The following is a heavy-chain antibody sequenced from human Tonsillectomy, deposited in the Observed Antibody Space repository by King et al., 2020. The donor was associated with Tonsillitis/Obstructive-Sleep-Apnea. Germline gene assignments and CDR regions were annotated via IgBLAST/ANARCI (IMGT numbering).Heavy chain of an antibody. CDR3: AHRRTTVTTDYFDH. J-gene: IGHJ4*02. CDR2: IYWDDDK. D-gene: IGHD4-17*01. CDR1: GFSLSTSGVG. V-gene: IGHV2-5*02. Sequence: TLKESGPTLVKPTQTLTLTCTFSGFSLSTSGVGVGWIRQPPGKALEWLALIYWDDDKRYSPSLNTRLTITKDTSKNQVVLTMTDMDPVDTATYYCAHRRTTVTTDYFDHWGQGTLVTVSS.